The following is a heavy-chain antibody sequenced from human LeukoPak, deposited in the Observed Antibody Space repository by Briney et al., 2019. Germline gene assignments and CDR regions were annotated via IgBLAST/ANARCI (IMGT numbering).Heavy chain of an antibody. CDR1: GFTFSSHS. CDR2: ISSSSSYI. V-gene: IGHV3-21*01. D-gene: IGHD6-13*01. CDR3: ARPAAGTVSDAFDI. J-gene: IGHJ3*02. Sequence: GGSLRLSCAAPGFTFSSHSINWVRQAPGKGLEWVSSISSSSSYIYYADSVKGRFTIYRDNAKNSLYLQMNSLRAEDTAVYYCARPAAGTVSDAFDIWGQGTMVTVSS.